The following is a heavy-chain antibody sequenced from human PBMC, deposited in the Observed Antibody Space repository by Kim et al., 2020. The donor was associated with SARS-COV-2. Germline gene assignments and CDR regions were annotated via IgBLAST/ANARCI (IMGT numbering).Heavy chain of an antibody. Sequence: KGRFTISRDNSKNTLYLQMNSLRAEDTAVYYCARERSRSANYYYYYGMDVWGQGTTVTVSS. V-gene: IGHV3-30*01. CDR3: ARERSRSANYYYYYGMDV. D-gene: IGHD2-2*01. J-gene: IGHJ6*02.